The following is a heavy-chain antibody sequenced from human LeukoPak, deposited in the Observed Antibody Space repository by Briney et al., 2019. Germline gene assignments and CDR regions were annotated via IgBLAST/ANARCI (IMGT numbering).Heavy chain of an antibody. D-gene: IGHD1-1*01. CDR3: ARDYPTSGIVTIFDC. V-gene: IGHV3-23*01. CDR1: GFTFNNYA. Sequence: GGSLRLSCASSGFTFNNYAMTWVRQAPGKGLEWVSSITASGGSTYCADSVKGRFTISRDNSKNTLYLQMSSLRAEDTAVYYCARDYPTSGIVTIFDCWGQGPWSPSPQ. CDR2: ITASGGST. J-gene: IGHJ4*02.